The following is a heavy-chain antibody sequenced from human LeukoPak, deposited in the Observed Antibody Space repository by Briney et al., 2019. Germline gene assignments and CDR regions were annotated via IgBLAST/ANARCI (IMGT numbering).Heavy chain of an antibody. Sequence: GGSLRLSCAASGFTFSTYSMNWVRQAPGKGLEWVSYISSSSSTIYYADSVKGRFTISRDNAKDSLYLQMNSLRAEDTAVYYCAREGGWNDYWGQGTLVTVSS. V-gene: IGHV3-48*04. J-gene: IGHJ4*02. CDR3: AREGGWNDY. CDR2: ISSSSSTI. D-gene: IGHD1-1*01. CDR1: GFTFSTYS.